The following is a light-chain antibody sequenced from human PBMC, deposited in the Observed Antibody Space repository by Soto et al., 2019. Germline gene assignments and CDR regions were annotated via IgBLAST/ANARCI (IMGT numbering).Light chain of an antibody. CDR2: AAS. CDR1: QSISSW. Sequence: DIQMTQSPSSVSASVGDGVTITCRARQSISSWLAWYQQKPGKAPKLLIYAASSLQSGVPSRFSGSGSGTDFTLTISILQPEDFATYYCQQANSFPRTFGQGTKVEIK. J-gene: IGKJ1*01. CDR3: QQANSFPRT. V-gene: IGKV1-12*01.